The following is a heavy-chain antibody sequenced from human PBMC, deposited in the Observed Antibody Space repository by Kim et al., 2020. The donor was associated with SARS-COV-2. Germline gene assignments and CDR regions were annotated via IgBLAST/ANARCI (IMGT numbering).Heavy chain of an antibody. CDR3: ARDSPGGGYYYGSGSYPTLYFDY. V-gene: IGHV3-21*01. CDR2: ISSSSSYI. Sequence: GGSLRLSCAASGFTFSSYSMNWVRQAPGKGLEWVSSISSSSSYIYYADSVKGRFTISRDNAKNSLYLQMNSLRAEDTAVYYCARDSPGGGYYYGSGSYPTLYFDYWGQGTLVTVSS. D-gene: IGHD3-10*01. CDR1: GFTFSSYS. J-gene: IGHJ4*02.